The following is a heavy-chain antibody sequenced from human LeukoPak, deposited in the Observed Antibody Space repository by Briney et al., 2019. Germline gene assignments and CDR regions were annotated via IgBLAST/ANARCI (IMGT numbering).Heavy chain of an antibody. J-gene: IGHJ4*02. V-gene: IGHV1-24*01. D-gene: IGHD3-22*01. CDR1: GYTLTELS. CDR3: ATGGDSSGYLLTL. CDR2: FDPEDGET. Sequence: GASVKVSCKVSGYTLTELSMHRVRQPPGKGLEWMGGFDPEDGETIYAQKLQGRVTMTEDTSTDKAYMELSSLRSEDTAVYYCATGGDSSGYLLTLWGQGTLVTVSS.